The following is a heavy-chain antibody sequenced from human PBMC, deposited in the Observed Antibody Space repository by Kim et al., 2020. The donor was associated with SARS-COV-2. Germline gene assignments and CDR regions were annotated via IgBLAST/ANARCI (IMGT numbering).Heavy chain of an antibody. CDR2: IYYSGST. CDR1: GGSISSGDYY. Sequence: SETLSLTCTVSGGSISSGDYYWSWIRQPPGKGLEWIGYIYYSGSTYYNPSLKSRVTISVDTSKNQFSLKLSSVTAADTAVYYCARVGDFWSGYWNGHFDYWGQGTLVTVSS. CDR3: ARVGDFWSGYWNGHFDY. J-gene: IGHJ4*02. V-gene: IGHV4-30-4*01. D-gene: IGHD3-3*01.